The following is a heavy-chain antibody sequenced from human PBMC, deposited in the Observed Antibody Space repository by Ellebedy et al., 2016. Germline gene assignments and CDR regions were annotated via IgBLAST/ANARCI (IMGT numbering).Heavy chain of an antibody. CDR2: ISRSGGTT. Sequence: GESLKISXAASGFTFSSYGLSCVRQLPGQGLEWVSAISRSGGTTYYADSVKGRFTISRDNSKNTLYLQMNSLRAEDTAVYYCAKDLIATGPGFSNSWGQGTLVTVSS. CDR3: AKDLIATGPGFSNS. V-gene: IGHV3-23*01. J-gene: IGHJ4*02. D-gene: IGHD6-13*01. CDR1: GFTFSSYG.